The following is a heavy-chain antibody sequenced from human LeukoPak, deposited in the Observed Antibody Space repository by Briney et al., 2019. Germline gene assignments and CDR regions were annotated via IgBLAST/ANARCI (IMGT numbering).Heavy chain of an antibody. Sequence: GESLKISCKCSEYSLTSYWIGGVRQMPGKGLEWMGIIYLGDSDTRYSPPFQGQVTIAATKSISTAYLHWSSLKASDTAMYYCARQGGINCSSTSCSYNYYFDYWGQGTLVTVSS. D-gene: IGHD2-2*01. J-gene: IGHJ4*02. CDR1: EYSLTSYW. CDR3: ARQGGINCSSTSCSYNYYFDY. CDR2: IYLGDSDT. V-gene: IGHV5-51*01.